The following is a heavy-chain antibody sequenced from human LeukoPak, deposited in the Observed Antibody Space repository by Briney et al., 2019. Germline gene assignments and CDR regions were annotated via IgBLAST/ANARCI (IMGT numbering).Heavy chain of an antibody. CDR1: GFTFSDYN. D-gene: IGHD1-14*01. CDR3: ARSIGLTGGGVDV. Sequence: GGSLRLSCAASGFTFSDYNMNWVRQAPGKGLEWGSYITNGGSTIHHADSVKGRFTISRDNAKKTLYLQMNSLRAEDTAVYYCARSIGLTGGGVDVWGQGTTVTVSS. V-gene: IGHV3-11*01. J-gene: IGHJ6*02. CDR2: ITNGGSTI.